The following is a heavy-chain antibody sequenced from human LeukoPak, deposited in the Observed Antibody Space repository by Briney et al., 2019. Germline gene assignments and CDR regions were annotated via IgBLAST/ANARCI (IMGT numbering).Heavy chain of an antibody. D-gene: IGHD3-10*01. V-gene: IGHV3-66*01. Sequence: GGSLRLSCAASGFTVSSNYMSWVRQAPGKGLEWVSVIYSGGSTYYADSVKGRFTISRDNSKNTLYLQMNSLRAEDTAVYHCAKVHDSGTYATLDYWGQGTLVTVSS. J-gene: IGHJ4*02. CDR2: IYSGGST. CDR3: AKVHDSGTYATLDY. CDR1: GFTVSSNY.